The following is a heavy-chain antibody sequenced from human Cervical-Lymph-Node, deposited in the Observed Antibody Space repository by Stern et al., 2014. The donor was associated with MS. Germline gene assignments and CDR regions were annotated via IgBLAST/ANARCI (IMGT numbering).Heavy chain of an antibody. D-gene: IGHD1-7*01. Sequence: EVQLVESGGGLVQPGESLRLSCAVSGFTFSNYWMTWVRPAPGKGLVWGASIQTDGSEKSYVASVKGRFTISRDNAKNSLYLQMNSLRAEDTAVYYCARAVRELGTWGQGTLVTVSS. CDR1: GFTFSNYW. CDR3: ARAVRELGT. CDR2: IQTDGSEK. J-gene: IGHJ5*02. V-gene: IGHV3-7*01.